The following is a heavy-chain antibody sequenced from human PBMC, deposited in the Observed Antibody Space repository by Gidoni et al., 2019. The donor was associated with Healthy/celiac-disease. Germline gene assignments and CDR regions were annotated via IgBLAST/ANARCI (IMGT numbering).Heavy chain of an antibody. J-gene: IGHJ4*02. CDR2: IRSKAYGGTT. V-gene: IGHV3-49*05. Sequence: EGQLVESVEVLVKPGRSVRLSCAASGFTFGDYAMSWFRHAQGKGLEWLGFIRSKAYGGTTDYAASVKGRFTISRDYSKSIASLQMNSLKTDATAVYYCTRSNWNYDYWGQGTLVTVSS. CDR1: GFTFGDYA. D-gene: IGHD1-7*01. CDR3: TRSNWNYDY.